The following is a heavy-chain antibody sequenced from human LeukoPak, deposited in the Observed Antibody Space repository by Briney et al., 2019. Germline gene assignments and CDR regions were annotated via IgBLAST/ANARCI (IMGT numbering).Heavy chain of an antibody. V-gene: IGHV6-1*01. D-gene: IGHD6-13*01. J-gene: IGHJ6*02. CDR3: ARDGRPGYSSSWYVDYYYYGMDV. CDR1: GDSVSSNSAA. CDR2: TYYRSKWYN. Sequence: SQTLSLTCALSGDSVSSNSAAWNWIRQSPSRGLEWLVRTYYRSKWYNDYAVSVKSRITINPDTSKSQFSLQLNSVTPEDTAVYYCARDGRPGYSSSWYVDYYYYGMDVWGQGTTVTVSS.